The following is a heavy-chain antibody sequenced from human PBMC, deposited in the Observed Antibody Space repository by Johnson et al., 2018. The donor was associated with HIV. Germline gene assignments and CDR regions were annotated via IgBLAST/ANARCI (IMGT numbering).Heavy chain of an antibody. CDR3: ANGGYSYGYDAFDI. CDR1: GFTFSNAW. CDR2: IKSKTDGGTT. D-gene: IGHD5-18*01. V-gene: IGHV3-15*01. J-gene: IGHJ3*02. Sequence: VQLVESGGGVVQPGRSLRLSCAASGFTFSNAWMSWVRQAPGKGLEWVGRIKSKTDGGTTDYAAPVKGRFTISRDDSKTTLYLQMNSLRAEDTAVYYCANGGYSYGYDAFDIWGQGTMVTVSS.